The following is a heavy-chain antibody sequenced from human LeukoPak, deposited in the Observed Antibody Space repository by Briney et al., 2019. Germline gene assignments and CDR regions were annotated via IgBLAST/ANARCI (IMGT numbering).Heavy chain of an antibody. Sequence: SETLPLTCAVYGGSFSGYYWSWIRQPPGKGLEWIGEINHSGSTNYNPSLKSRVTISVDTSKNQFSLKLSSVTAADTAVYYCASRDRYYGSGRDYWGQGTLVTVSS. CDR3: ASRDRYYGSGRDY. D-gene: IGHD3-10*01. CDR1: GGSFSGYY. J-gene: IGHJ4*02. V-gene: IGHV4-34*01. CDR2: INHSGST.